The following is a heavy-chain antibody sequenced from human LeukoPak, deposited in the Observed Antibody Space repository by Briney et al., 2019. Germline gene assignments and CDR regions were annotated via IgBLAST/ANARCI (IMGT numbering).Heavy chain of an antibody. Sequence: PSETLSLTCAVSGYSISSGYYWGWIRQPPGKGLEWIASMSHTGITYYNPSLKSRVTISLDTSKNQFSLKMTSVTAADMAVYYCAREGRDMSPVTSFDYWGQGTLVIVSS. CDR2: MSHTGIT. CDR1: GYSISSGYY. V-gene: IGHV4-38-2*02. D-gene: IGHD4-17*01. CDR3: AREGRDMSPVTSFDY. J-gene: IGHJ4*02.